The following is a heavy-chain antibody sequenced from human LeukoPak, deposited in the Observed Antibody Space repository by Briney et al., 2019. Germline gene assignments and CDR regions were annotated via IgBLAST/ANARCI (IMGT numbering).Heavy chain of an antibody. J-gene: IGHJ4*02. Sequence: PSETLSLTCTVSGGSISSDRFYWTWVRQPAGKGLEWNGRIKGSITNYNPSLKSRVNISVDTSTNQFSLKLNSLTAADTAVYYCARVPDWTYAADYWGQGTLVTVSS. V-gene: IGHV4-61*02. CDR3: ARVPDWTYAADY. CDR1: GGSISSDRFY. D-gene: IGHD3/OR15-3a*01. CDR2: IKGSIT.